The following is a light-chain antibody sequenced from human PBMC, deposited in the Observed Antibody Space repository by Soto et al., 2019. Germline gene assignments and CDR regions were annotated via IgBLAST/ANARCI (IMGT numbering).Light chain of an antibody. CDR2: DAS. V-gene: IGKV3-15*01. CDR1: QSVSYD. J-gene: IGKJ5*01. Sequence: EIVMTQSPVTLSVSPGERATLSCRASQSVSYDLAWYQQRPGQAPRVLIYDASTRATGIPTRFSGSGSGTEFTLTISSLQSEDSAVYYCQQYNNWPPITFGQGTRLEMK. CDR3: QQYNNWPPIT.